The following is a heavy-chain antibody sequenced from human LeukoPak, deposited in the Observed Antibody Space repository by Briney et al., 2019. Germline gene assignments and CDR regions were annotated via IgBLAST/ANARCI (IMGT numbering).Heavy chain of an antibody. CDR1: GGSISSSSYY. J-gene: IGHJ4*02. D-gene: IGHD3-22*01. Sequence: SETLSLTCTVSGGSISSSSYYWGWIRQPPGKGLEWIGRMYYSGSTYYNPSLKSRVTLSVDTAKTQFSLKLSSVTADNTAVYFCARHTGYYDRSGPKAYWGQGTLVTVSS. V-gene: IGHV4-39*01. CDR3: ARHTGYYDRSGPKAY. CDR2: MYYSGST.